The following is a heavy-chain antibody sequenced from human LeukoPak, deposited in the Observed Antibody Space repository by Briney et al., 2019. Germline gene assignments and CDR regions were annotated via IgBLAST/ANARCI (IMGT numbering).Heavy chain of an antibody. CDR1: GYIFASYG. Sequence: ASVKVSCKASGYIFASYGISWVRQAPGQGLEWMGWISVFNGNTNYAQKLQGRVTMTTDTSTSTVYMELKSLRSDDTAVYYCARGGPSSSTWYGDFWGQGTLVTVSS. CDR2: ISVFNGNT. D-gene: IGHD6-13*01. V-gene: IGHV1-18*01. J-gene: IGHJ4*02. CDR3: ARGGPSSSTWYGDF.